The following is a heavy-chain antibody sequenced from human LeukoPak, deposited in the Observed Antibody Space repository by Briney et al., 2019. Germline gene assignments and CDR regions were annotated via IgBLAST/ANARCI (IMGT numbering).Heavy chain of an antibody. CDR1: GGTFSSYA. J-gene: IGHJ3*02. CDR3: ARDLSPPRGYSYGHHAFDI. CDR2: ISAYNGNT. V-gene: IGHV1-18*01. D-gene: IGHD5-18*01. Sequence: ASVKVSCKASGGTFSSYAISWVRQAPGQGLEWMGWISAYNGNTNYAQKLQGRVTMTTDTSTSTAYMELRSLRSDDTAVYYCARDLSPPRGYSYGHHAFDIWGQGTMVTVSS.